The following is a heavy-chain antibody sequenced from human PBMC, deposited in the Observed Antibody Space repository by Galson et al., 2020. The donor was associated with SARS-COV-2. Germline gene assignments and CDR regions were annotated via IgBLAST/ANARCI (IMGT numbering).Heavy chain of an antibody. Sequence: KISCQASGYPFSRHYMHRVRLAHRHGLEWLGQLNPNSGHPDVAQQFQGRVTLTTDTSLTTAYMELSRLTSDDTAVHYCTRGSTSSPFYHFDPWGQGTLVTVSS. CDR1: GYPFSRHY. CDR2: LNPNSGHP. CDR3: TRGSTSSPFYHFDP. D-gene: IGHD3-10*01. V-gene: IGHV1-2*06. J-gene: IGHJ5*02.